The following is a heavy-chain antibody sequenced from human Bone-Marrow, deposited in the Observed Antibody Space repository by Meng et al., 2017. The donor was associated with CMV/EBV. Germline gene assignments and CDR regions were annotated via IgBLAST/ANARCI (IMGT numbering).Heavy chain of an antibody. J-gene: IGHJ4*02. V-gene: IGHV4-39*07. D-gene: IGHD3-10*01. CDR1: GGSISSSSYY. CDR2: IYYSGNT. Sequence: GSLRLSCTVSGGSISSSSYYWGWIRQPPGKGLEWIGSIYYSGNTYYNPSLKSRVTISVDTSKNQFSLKLSSVTAADTAVYYCARTPLLLWFGELGFDYWGQGTLVTVSS. CDR3: ARTPLLLWFGELGFDY.